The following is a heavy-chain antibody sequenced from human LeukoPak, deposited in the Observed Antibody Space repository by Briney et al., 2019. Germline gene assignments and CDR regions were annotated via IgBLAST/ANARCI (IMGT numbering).Heavy chain of an antibody. J-gene: IGHJ4*02. CDR1: GFTFSSYA. D-gene: IGHD3-22*01. CDR2: ISGSGGST. CDR3: AKDGYYYDSSGYYSDY. Sequence: GGSLRLSCAASGFTFSSYAMSWVRQAPGKGLEWVSAISGSGGSTYYADSVKGRFTISRDNSKNTLYLQMNSLRAEDTAVYYCAKDGYYYDSSGYYSDYWGQGTLDTVSS. V-gene: IGHV3-23*01.